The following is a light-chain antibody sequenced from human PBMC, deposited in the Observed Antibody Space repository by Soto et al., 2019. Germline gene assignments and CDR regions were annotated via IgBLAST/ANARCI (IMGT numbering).Light chain of an antibody. CDR2: TAS. J-gene: IGKJ1*01. V-gene: IGKV1-5*03. CDR3: QQYNDNWT. CDR1: QSISSW. Sequence: DIRMTQFPSTRSATEGDRVTITCRASQSISSWLAWYQQNPGQAPKLLIYTASTLQSGVPSRFSGSGSGTEFTLAISSLQPDDSATYYCQQYNDNWTFGQGTKV.